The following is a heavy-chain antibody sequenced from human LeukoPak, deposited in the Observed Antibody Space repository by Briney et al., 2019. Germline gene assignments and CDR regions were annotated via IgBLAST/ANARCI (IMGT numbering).Heavy chain of an antibody. Sequence: GGSLRLSCAASGFTFSNYALHWVRQAPGKGLEWVAVISYDGSNKFYADSVRGRFNISRDNSKNTVYLQMNSLRAEDTAVYYCAKGRYYPKDFFDYWGQGTLVTVSS. CDR3: AKGRYYPKDFFDY. J-gene: IGHJ4*02. V-gene: IGHV3-30*04. CDR2: ISYDGSNK. CDR1: GFTFSNYA. D-gene: IGHD3-10*01.